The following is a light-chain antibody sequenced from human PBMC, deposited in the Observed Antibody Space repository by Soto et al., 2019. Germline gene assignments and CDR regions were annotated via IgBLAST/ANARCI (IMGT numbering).Light chain of an antibody. Sequence: DMQMTQSPSTLSASVGDSVTSTCRASQSISSWLAWYQQKPGKAPKLLIYKASSLGSGVPSRFSGSGSGTEFTLTISSLQPDDFAIYYCQQYNSHSSYTFGQGTKLEIK. CDR3: QQYNSHSSYT. J-gene: IGKJ2*01. V-gene: IGKV1-5*03. CDR1: QSISSW. CDR2: KAS.